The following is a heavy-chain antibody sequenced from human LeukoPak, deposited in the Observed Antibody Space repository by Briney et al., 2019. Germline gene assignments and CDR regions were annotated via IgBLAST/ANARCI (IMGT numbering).Heavy chain of an antibody. D-gene: IGHD3-22*01. Sequence: GGSLRLSCAASGFTFSSYSMNWVRQAPGKGLEWVSSISSSSSYIYYADSVKGRFTISRDNAKNSPYLQMNSLRAEDTAVYYCARNYDSSGYYFDYWGQGTLVTVSS. CDR3: ARNYDSSGYYFDY. CDR2: ISSSSSYI. J-gene: IGHJ4*02. CDR1: GFTFSSYS. V-gene: IGHV3-21*01.